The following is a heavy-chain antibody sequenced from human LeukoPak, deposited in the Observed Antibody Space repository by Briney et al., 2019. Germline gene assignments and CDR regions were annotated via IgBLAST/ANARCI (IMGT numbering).Heavy chain of an antibody. J-gene: IGHJ4*02. V-gene: IGHV3-64*02. CDR1: GFTFSNSA. CDR3: ARGVAISSSGWYDTFDY. CDR2: ISTNGART. D-gene: IGHD6-19*01. Sequence: GGSLRLSCSASGFTFSNSAMYWVGQAPGKGLELVSVISTNGARTSYADSVKGRFTISRDNSTNTLYLQMGSLRADDMAVYYCARGVAISSSGWYDTFDYWGQGALVTISS.